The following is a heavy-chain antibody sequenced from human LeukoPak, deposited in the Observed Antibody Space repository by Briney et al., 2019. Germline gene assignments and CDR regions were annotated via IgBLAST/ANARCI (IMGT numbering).Heavy chain of an antibody. CDR2: IKSKTDGGTT. CDR1: GFTFSSYS. V-gene: IGHV3-15*01. CDR3: TTETGYSTSWYAYYFDY. J-gene: IGHJ4*02. D-gene: IGHD6-13*01. Sequence: PGGSLRLSCAASGFTFSSYSMNWVRQAPGKGLEWVGRIKSKTDGGTTDYATPVKGRFTISRDDSRNTLYLEMNSLKTEDTAVYYCTTETGYSTSWYAYYFDYWGQGTLVTVSS.